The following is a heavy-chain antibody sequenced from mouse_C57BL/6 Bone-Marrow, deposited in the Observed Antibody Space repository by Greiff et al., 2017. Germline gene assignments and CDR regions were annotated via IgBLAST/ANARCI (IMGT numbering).Heavy chain of an antibody. J-gene: IGHJ4*01. D-gene: IGHD3-2*02. CDR1: GYTFTDYY. CDR2: IFPGSGST. Sequence: QVQLQQSGAELARPGASVKLSCKASGYTFTDYYINWVKQRPGQGLEWIGWIFPGSGSTCYNEKFKGKATLTVDKSSSTAYMLLSSLTSEDSAVYFCARESSGYYAMDDWGQGTSVTVSS. CDR3: ARESSGYYAMDD. V-gene: IGHV1-75*01.